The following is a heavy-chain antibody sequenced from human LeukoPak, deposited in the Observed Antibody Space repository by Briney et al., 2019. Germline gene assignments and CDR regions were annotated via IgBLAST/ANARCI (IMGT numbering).Heavy chain of an antibody. J-gene: IGHJ5*02. CDR1: GGTFSSYA. CDR2: INPNSGGT. Sequence: ASVKVSCKASGGTFSSYAISWVRQAPGQGLEWMGRINPNSGGTNYAQKFQGRVTMTRDTSISTAYMELSRLRSDDTAVYYCARVGLYYDSSGYNNWFDPWGQGTLVTVSS. CDR3: ARVGLYYDSSGYNNWFDP. D-gene: IGHD3-22*01. V-gene: IGHV1-2*06.